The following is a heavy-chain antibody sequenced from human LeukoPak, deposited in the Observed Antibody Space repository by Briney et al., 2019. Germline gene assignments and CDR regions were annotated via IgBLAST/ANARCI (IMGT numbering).Heavy chain of an antibody. J-gene: IGHJ4*02. CDR2: ISTSGGTT. V-gene: IGHV3-23*01. D-gene: IGHD6-19*01. CDR1: GFTFSSCA. Sequence: PGGSLRLSCAASGFTFSSCAMSWVRQAPGKGLEWVSIISTSGGTTHYADSVKGRFTISRDNSKNTVYLQMNSLRAEDTAVYYCAKEGGNSGWYDFDSWGQGTLVTVSS. CDR3: AKEGGNSGWYDFDS.